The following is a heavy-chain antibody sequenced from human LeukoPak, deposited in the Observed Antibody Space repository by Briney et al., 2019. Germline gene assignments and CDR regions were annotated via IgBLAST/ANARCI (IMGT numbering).Heavy chain of an antibody. CDR1: GGSISSGSYY. Sequence: SVTLSLTYTVSGGSISSGSYYWSWIRQPAGKGLAWIGHIYTSGSTNYNPSLKSRVTISVDTSKNQFSLKLSSVTAADTAVYYCARVKGYALHYWGQGTLVTVSS. V-gene: IGHV4-61*09. CDR2: IYTSGST. D-gene: IGHD5-12*01. J-gene: IGHJ4*02. CDR3: ARVKGYALHY.